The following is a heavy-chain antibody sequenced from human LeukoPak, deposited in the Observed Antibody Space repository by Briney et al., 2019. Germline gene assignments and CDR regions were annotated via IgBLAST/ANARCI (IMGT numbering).Heavy chain of an antibody. V-gene: IGHV3-33*01. CDR3: ARGAYSKAAGLDN. J-gene: IGHJ4*02. Sequence: GGSLRLSCAASGFTFSSYGMHWVRQAPGEGLEWVAIIWYDGSNKDYADSIKGRFTISRDNSENTLFLQMTSLSAEDTAVYYCARGAYSKAAGLDNWGRGTLVTVSS. D-gene: IGHD6-6*01. CDR2: IWYDGSNK. CDR1: GFTFSSYG.